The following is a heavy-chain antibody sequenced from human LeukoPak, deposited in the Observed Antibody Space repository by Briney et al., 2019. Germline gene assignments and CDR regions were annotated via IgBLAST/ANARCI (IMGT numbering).Heavy chain of an antibody. D-gene: IGHD6-13*01. Sequence: ASVTVSCKTSGFRLSDYYFHWVRQAPGQGLEWMGWIRGDTGDTDSPQKFQGRVTMTRDTSINTAYMELSRLTFDDTAMYFCARVRGNSCDYWGKGTLVTVSS. CDR1: GFRLSDYY. CDR3: ARVRGNSCDY. CDR2: IRGDTGDT. V-gene: IGHV1-2*02. J-gene: IGHJ4*02.